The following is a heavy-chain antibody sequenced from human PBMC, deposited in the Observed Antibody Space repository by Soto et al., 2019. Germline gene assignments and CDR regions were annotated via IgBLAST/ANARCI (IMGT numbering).Heavy chain of an antibody. Sequence: ASVKVSCKASGYTFTSYAMHWVRQAPGQRLEWMGWINAGNGNTKYSQKFQGRVTITRDNAKNTLYLEMNSLRVEDTADYYCARGAINYYYEDVWGKGTTVTVSS. CDR1: GYTFTSYA. V-gene: IGHV1-3*01. CDR2: INAGNGNT. CDR3: ARGAINYYYEDV. J-gene: IGHJ6*03.